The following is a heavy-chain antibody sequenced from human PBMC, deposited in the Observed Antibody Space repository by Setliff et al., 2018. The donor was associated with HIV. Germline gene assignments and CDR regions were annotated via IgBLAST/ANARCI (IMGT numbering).Heavy chain of an antibody. CDR2: IGTGGDT. V-gene: IGHV3-13*01. Sequence: GGSLRLSCATSGFAFSDYDFHWVRQVTGEGLEWVSAIGTGGDTYYDDCVKGRFTISRENAKNSLYLQMNNVRAEDTAVYYCASIELAAMVPVDYWGQGTLVTVSS. CDR3: ASIELAAMVPVDY. CDR1: GFAFSDYD. J-gene: IGHJ4*02. D-gene: IGHD5-18*01.